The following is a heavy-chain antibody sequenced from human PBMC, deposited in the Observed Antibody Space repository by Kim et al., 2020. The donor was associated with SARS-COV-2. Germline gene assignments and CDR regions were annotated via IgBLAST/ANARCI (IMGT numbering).Heavy chain of an antibody. Sequence: SETLSLTCAVYGGSFSGYYWSWIRQPPGKGLEWIGEINHSGSTNYNPSLKSRVTISVDTSKNQFSLKLSSVTAADTAVYYCARVGGGSGSYHKGAAFDIWGQGAMVTVSS. D-gene: IGHD3-10*01. V-gene: IGHV4-34*01. J-gene: IGHJ3*02. CDR3: ARVGGGSGSYHKGAAFDI. CDR1: GGSFSGYY. CDR2: INHSGST.